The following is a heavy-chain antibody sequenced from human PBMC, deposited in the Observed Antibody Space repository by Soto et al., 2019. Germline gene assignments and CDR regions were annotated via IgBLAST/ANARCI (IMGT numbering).Heavy chain of an antibody. V-gene: IGHV1-69*13. J-gene: IGHJ4*02. CDR3: ARSSSSWYTLNFDD. CDR2: IIPIFGTA. CDR1: GGTFSSYA. D-gene: IGHD6-13*01. Sequence: SVKVSCMASGGTFSSYAISWVRQAPGQGLEWMGGIIPIFGTANYAQKFQGRVTITADESTSTAYMELSSLRSDDTAVYYCARSSSSWYTLNFDDWGQGTLVTVSS.